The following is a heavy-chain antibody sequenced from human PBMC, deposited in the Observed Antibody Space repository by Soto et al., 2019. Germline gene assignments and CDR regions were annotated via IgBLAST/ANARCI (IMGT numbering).Heavy chain of an antibody. CDR3: ARDLHDSSGYYDY. V-gene: IGHV3-23*04. CDR1: GFTFSSYA. CDR2: ISGSGGST. D-gene: IGHD3-22*01. Sequence: EVQLVESGGGLVKPGGSLRLSCAASGFTFSSYAMSWVRQAPGKGLEWVSAISGSGGSTYYADSVKGRFTISRDNSKNTLYLQMNSLRAEDSAVYYCARDLHDSSGYYDYWGQGTLVTVSS. J-gene: IGHJ4*02.